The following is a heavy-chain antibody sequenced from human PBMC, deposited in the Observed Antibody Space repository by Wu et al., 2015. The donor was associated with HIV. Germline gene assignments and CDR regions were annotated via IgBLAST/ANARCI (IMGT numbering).Heavy chain of an antibody. J-gene: IGHJ4*02. CDR3: ARMGLGLVYHFDC. CDR1: GDTFTGYY. D-gene: IGHD1-26*01. CDR2: IGPNSGGT. V-gene: IGHV1-2*02. Sequence: QVQLVQSGAEVKKPGASVKVSCKASGDTFTGYYMHWVRQAPGQGLEWMGWIGPNSGGTKYAQKFQGRVTMTRDTSISTDYIELSRLRSDDTAVYYCARMGLGLVYHFDCWGQGTLVTVSS.